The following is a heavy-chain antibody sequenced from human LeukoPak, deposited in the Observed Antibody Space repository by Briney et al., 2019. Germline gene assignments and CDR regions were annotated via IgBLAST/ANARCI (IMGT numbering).Heavy chain of an antibody. CDR3: AREDGWGSYRSELPFDY. Sequence: SETLSLTCAVSGYSISSGYYWGWIRQPPGKGLEWIGSIYHGGSTYYNPSLKSRVTISVDTSKNQFSLKLSSVTAADTAVYYCAREDGWGSYRSELPFDYWGQGTLVTVSS. J-gene: IGHJ4*02. CDR1: GYSISSGYY. D-gene: IGHD3-16*02. V-gene: IGHV4-38-2*02. CDR2: IYHGGST.